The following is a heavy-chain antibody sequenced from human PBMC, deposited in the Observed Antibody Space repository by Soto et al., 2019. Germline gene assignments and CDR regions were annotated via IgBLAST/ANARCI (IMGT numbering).Heavy chain of an antibody. D-gene: IGHD3-10*01. J-gene: IGHJ5*02. Sequence: QVQLQESGPGLVKPSQTLSLTCTVSGGSISSGGYYWSWIRQHPGKGLEWIGYIYYSGSTYYNPYLKSRVTISVDTSKNQFSLKLSSVTAADTAVYYCARGLWFGDQNWFDPWGQGTLVTVSS. CDR2: IYYSGST. CDR3: ARGLWFGDQNWFDP. CDR1: GGSISSGGYY. V-gene: IGHV4-31*03.